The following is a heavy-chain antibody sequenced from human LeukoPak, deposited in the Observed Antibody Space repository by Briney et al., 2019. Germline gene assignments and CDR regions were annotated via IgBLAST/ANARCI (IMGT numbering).Heavy chain of an antibody. Sequence: PGRSLRLSCAASGFTFSSYGMHWVRQAPGKGLGWVAVIWYDGSNKYYADSVKGRFTISRDNSKNTLYLQMNSLRAEDTAVYYCAKALDYYDSSGYSDAFDIWGQGTMVTVSS. CDR3: AKALDYYDSSGYSDAFDI. CDR1: GFTFSSYG. CDR2: IWYDGSNK. D-gene: IGHD3-22*01. J-gene: IGHJ3*02. V-gene: IGHV3-33*06.